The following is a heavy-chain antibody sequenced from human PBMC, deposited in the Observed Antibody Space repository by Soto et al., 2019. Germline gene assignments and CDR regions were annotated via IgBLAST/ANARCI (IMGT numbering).Heavy chain of an antibody. CDR1: GFTFRNYD. CDR3: ASTDRDFYGLDV. J-gene: IGHJ6*02. Sequence: EVQLVESGGGLVQPGGSLRLSCEASGFTFRNYDMHWVRQGTGKGLEWVSGISAAGDPDYADSVEGRFTISRENAQNSFCLQMNSLRVGYTAVYYCASTDRDFYGLDVWGQGTTVIVSS. CDR2: ISAAGDP. V-gene: IGHV3-13*05.